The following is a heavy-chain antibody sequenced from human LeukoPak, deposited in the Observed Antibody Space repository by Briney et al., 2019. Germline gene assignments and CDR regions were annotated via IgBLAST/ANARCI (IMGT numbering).Heavy chain of an antibody. Sequence: SETLSLTCTVSGGSIISYYWSWIRQPPGKGLEWIGYIYYSGSTNYNPSLKSRVTISVDTSKNQFSLKLSSVTAADTAVYYCASSSLWGATLDYWGQGTLVTVSS. CDR1: GGSIISYY. D-gene: IGHD1-26*01. V-gene: IGHV4-59*01. CDR2: IYYSGST. CDR3: ASSSLWGATLDY. J-gene: IGHJ4*02.